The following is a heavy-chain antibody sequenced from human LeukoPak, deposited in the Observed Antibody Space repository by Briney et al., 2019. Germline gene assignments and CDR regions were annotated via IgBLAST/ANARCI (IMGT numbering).Heavy chain of an antibody. Sequence: PGRSLRLSCAASGFTFDDYAMHWVRQAPGKGLEWVSGISWNSGSIGYADSVKGRFTISRDNAKNSLYLQMNSLRAEDTALYYCAKDKDAPYDSSGSHFDYWGQGTLVTVSS. D-gene: IGHD3-22*01. V-gene: IGHV3-9*01. CDR1: GFTFDDYA. J-gene: IGHJ4*02. CDR2: ISWNSGSI. CDR3: AKDKDAPYDSSGSHFDY.